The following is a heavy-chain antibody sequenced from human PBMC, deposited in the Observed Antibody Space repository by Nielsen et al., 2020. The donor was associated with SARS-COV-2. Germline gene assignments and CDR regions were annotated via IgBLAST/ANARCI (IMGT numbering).Heavy chain of an antibody. Sequence: GESLKISCAASGFTFSDYYMSWIRQAPGKGLEWVSSISSSSSYIYYADSVKGRFTISRDNAKNSLYLQMNSLRAEDTAVYYCAREMGSGYYYGMDVWGQGTTVTVSS. V-gene: IGHV3-11*06. CDR2: ISSSSSYI. D-gene: IGHD1-26*01. CDR1: GFTFSDYY. J-gene: IGHJ6*02. CDR3: AREMGSGYYYGMDV.